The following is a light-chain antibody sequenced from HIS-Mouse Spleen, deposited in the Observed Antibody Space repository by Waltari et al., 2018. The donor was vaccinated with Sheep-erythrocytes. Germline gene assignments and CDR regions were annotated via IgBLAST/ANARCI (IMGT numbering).Light chain of an antibody. Sequence: SYELTQPPSVSVSPGQTASITCSGDKLGDKYACWYQQKPGQSPVLVIYQDSKRPSGIPERVSGSNSENTATLTISGTQAMDEADYYCQAWDSSTAWVFGGGTKLTVL. J-gene: IGLJ3*02. V-gene: IGLV3-1*01. CDR3: QAWDSSTAWV. CDR2: QDS. CDR1: KLGDKY.